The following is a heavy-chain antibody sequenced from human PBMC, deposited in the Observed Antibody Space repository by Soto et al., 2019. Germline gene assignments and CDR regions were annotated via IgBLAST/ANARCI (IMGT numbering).Heavy chain of an antibody. D-gene: IGHD3-9*01. J-gene: IGHJ5*02. CDR3: ARTQDILTGYYILDP. CDR2: INHSGST. CDR1: GGSFSCYY. V-gene: IGHV4-34*01. Sequence: SETLSLTCAVYGGSFSCYYWSWIRQPPGKGLEWIGEINHSGSTNYNPSLKSRVTISVDTSKNQFSPKLSSVTAADTAVYYCARTQDILTGYYILDPWGQGTLVTVSS.